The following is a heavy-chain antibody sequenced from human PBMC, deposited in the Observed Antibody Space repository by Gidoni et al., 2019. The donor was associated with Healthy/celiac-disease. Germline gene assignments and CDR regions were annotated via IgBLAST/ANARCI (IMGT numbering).Heavy chain of an antibody. Sequence: QVQLVQSGAEVKKPGSSVKVSCKASGGTFSSYAISWVRQAPGQGLEWMGGIIPILGIANYAQKFQGRVTITAEKSTSTAYMELSSLRSEDTAVYYCEIVVVAEKGDFDYWGQGTLVTVSS. D-gene: IGHD2-15*01. CDR2: IIPILGIA. V-gene: IGHV1-69*10. CDR3: EIVVVAEKGDFDY. CDR1: GGTFSSYA. J-gene: IGHJ4*02.